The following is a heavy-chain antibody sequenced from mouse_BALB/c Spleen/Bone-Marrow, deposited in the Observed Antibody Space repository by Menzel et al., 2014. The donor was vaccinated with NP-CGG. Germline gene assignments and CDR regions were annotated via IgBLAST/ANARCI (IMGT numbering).Heavy chain of an antibody. CDR2: IDPANGNT. Sequence: VQLQHPGAELVKPGASVKLSCTASGFNIKDTYMHWVKQMPEQGLEWIGRIDPANGNTKYDPKFQGKATITADTSSNTAYLQLSSLTSEDTAVYYCASYRYGWYFDVWGAGTTVTVSS. CDR3: ASYRYGWYFDV. V-gene: IGHV14-3*02. J-gene: IGHJ1*01. D-gene: IGHD2-14*01. CDR1: GFNIKDTY.